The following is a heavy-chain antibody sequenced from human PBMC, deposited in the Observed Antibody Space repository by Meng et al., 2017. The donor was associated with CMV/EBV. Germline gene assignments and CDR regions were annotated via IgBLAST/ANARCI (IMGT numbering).Heavy chain of an antibody. CDR3: TRKGFYYGSGGSQYYYYYGMDV. CDR2: IIPILGIT. CDR1: GGSFSSYA. D-gene: IGHD3-10*01. V-gene: IGHV1-69*10. J-gene: IGHJ6*02. Sequence: SVKVSCKASGGSFSSYAFSWVRQAPGQGLEWMGGIIPILGITNYTQKSQDRVTITADKSTSTAYMKLSSLRSEHTAVYYCTRKGFYYGSGGSQYYYYYGMDVWGQGTTVTVSS.